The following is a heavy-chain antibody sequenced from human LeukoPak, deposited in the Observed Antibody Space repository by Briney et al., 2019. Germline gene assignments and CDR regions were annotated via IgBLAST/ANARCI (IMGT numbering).Heavy chain of an antibody. CDR3: ARDHSYYDSSGHLDP. Sequence: SETLSLTCTVSGGSISSYYWSWIRQPAGKGLEWIGRIYTSGSTNYNPSLKSRVTMSVDTSKNQFSLKLSSVTAADTAVYYCARDHSYYDSSGHLDPWGQGTLVTVSS. CDR2: IYTSGST. V-gene: IGHV4-4*07. CDR1: GGSISSYY. D-gene: IGHD3-22*01. J-gene: IGHJ5*02.